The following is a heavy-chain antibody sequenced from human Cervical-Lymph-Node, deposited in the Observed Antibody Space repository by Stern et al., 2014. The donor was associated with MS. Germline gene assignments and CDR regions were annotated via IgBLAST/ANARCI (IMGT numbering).Heavy chain of an antibody. Sequence: QVQLQESGPGLVKPSQTLSLTCTVSGGSISSGGYFWSWIRQHPGKGLEWIGYIYHSGSTYYNPSLKSRVSISVDTPKTQFSLNLSSVTAADTAVYYCARKGAIVPAAIENWFDSWGQGTLVTVSS. J-gene: IGHJ5*01. D-gene: IGHD2-2*01. CDR1: GGSISSGGYF. V-gene: IGHV4-31*03. CDR2: IYHSGST. CDR3: ARKGAIVPAAIENWFDS.